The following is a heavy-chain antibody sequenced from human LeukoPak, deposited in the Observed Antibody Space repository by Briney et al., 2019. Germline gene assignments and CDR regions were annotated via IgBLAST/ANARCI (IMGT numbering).Heavy chain of an antibody. D-gene: IGHD3-22*01. Sequence: SETLSLTCAVSGYSISSGYYWGWFRQPPGKGLEWIGSIYHSGSTYYNPPLKSRVTISVDTSKNQFSLKLSSVTAADTAVYYCARMIVVVITPDYFDYWGQGTLVTVSS. J-gene: IGHJ4*02. V-gene: IGHV4-38-2*01. CDR2: IYHSGST. CDR1: GYSISSGYY. CDR3: ARMIVVVITPDYFDY.